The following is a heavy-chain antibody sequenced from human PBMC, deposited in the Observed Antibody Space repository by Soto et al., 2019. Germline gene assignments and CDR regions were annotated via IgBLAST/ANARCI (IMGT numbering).Heavy chain of an antibody. V-gene: IGHV5-51*01. CDR3: ASLRKVPHNAFDI. CDR1: GYSFTSYW. D-gene: IGHD1-20*01. CDR2: IYPGDSDT. J-gene: IGHJ3*02. Sequence: GESLKISCKGSGYSFTSYWIGWVRQMPVKGLEWMGIIYPGDSDTRYSPSFQGQVTISADKSISTAYLQWSSLKASDTAMYYCASLRKVPHNAFDIWGQGTIVTLSA.